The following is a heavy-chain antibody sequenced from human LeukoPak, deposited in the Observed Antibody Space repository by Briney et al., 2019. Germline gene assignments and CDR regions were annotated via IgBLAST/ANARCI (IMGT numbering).Heavy chain of an antibody. Sequence: PGGSLRLSCAASGFPFTNAWMSWVRQAPGKGLEGVGRIKRRSDGGTADYSAPVEGRFTISRDDSKTTLYLQMSSLKTEDTAVYYCATELQGAYGDYLGYFQYWGQGTLVTVPS. V-gene: IGHV3-15*01. CDR3: ATELQGAYGDYLGYFQY. CDR2: IKRRSDGGTA. J-gene: IGHJ4*02. D-gene: IGHD4-17*01. CDR1: GFPFTNAW.